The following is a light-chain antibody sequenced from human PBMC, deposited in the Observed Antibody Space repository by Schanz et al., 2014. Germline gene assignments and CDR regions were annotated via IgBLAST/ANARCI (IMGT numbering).Light chain of an antibody. Sequence: QSALTQPPSASGSPGQSVTISCTGTSSDVGGYNFVSWYQQHPGKAPKLMIYEVTKRPSGVSDRFSGSKSANTASLTVSGLQAEDEADYYCSSFAGSNRVIFGGGTKLTVL. J-gene: IGLJ2*01. CDR2: EVT. V-gene: IGLV2-8*01. CDR1: SSDVGGYNF. CDR3: SSFAGSNRVI.